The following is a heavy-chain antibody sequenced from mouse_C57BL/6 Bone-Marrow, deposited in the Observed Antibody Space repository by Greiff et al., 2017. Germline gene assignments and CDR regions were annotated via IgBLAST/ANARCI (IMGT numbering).Heavy chain of an antibody. CDR1: GYTFTSYD. CDR3: SRAGSSYESWFAY. D-gene: IGHD1-1*01. V-gene: IGHV1-85*01. Sequence: QVQLQQSGPELVKPGASVKLSCKASGYTFTSYDINWVKQRPGQGLEWIGWIYPGDGSTNYNEKFKGKATLTADKSSSTAYMELHSLTSEYSAVXFCSRAGSSYESWFAYWGQGTLVTVSA. J-gene: IGHJ3*01. CDR2: IYPGDGST.